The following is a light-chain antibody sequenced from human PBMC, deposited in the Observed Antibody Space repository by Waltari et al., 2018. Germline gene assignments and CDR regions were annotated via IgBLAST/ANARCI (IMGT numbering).Light chain of an antibody. V-gene: IGLV2-14*03. CDR1: SSDVGGYGY. CDR3: CSYKRGATWV. CDR2: DVV. Sequence: QSVLTQPASVSGSPGQSITLSCTGTSSDVGGYGYVSWYQQSPGKAPKLIIYDVVKRPSGVSTRFSASKSDNTASLTISGLQAEDEGDYYCCSYKRGATWVFGGGTALTVL. J-gene: IGLJ3*02.